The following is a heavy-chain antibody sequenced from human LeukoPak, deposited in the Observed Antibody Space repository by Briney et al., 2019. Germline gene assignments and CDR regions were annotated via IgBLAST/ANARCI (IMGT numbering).Heavy chain of an antibody. CDR1: GGSISSGDYY. J-gene: IGHJ6*02. CDR3: ARNKHRYSKNGMDV. D-gene: IGHD4-11*01. V-gene: IGHV4-30-4*01. CDR2: IYYSGST. Sequence: SETLSLTCTVSGGSISSGDYYWSWIRQPPGKGLEWIGYIYYSGSTYYNPSLKSRVTISVDTSKNQFSLKLSSVTAADTAVYYCARNKHRYSKNGMDVWGQGTTVTVSS.